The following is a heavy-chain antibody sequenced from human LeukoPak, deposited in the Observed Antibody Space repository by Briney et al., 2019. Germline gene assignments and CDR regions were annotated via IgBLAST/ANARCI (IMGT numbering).Heavy chain of an antibody. J-gene: IGHJ5*02. V-gene: IGHV4-59*01. Sequence: SETLSLTCTVSGGSISSYYWNWIRQPPGKGLEWIGYIYYSGSTNYNPSLKSRVTISVDTSKNQFSLKLSSVTAADTAVYYCARDEQLGWFDPWGQGTLVTVSS. CDR1: GGSISSYY. D-gene: IGHD6-13*01. CDR3: ARDEQLGWFDP. CDR2: IYYSGST.